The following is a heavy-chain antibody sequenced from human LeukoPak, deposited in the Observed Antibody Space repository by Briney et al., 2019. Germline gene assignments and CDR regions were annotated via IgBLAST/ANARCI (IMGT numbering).Heavy chain of an antibody. J-gene: IGHJ3*02. D-gene: IGHD3-22*01. V-gene: IGHV1-69*13. CDR3: ARAPPTGYDAFDI. CDR1: GGTFSSYA. Sequence: EASVKVSCKASGGTFSSYAISWVRQAPGQGLERMGGIIPIFGTANYAQKFQGRVTITADESTGTAYMELSSLRSEDTAVYYCARAPPTGYDAFDIWGQGTMVTVSS. CDR2: IIPIFGTA.